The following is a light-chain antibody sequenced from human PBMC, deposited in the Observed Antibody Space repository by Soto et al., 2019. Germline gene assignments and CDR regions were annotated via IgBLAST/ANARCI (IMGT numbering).Light chain of an antibody. J-gene: IGKJ4*01. V-gene: IGKV1-6*01. CDR3: QQLRMYPST. CDR2: AAF. Sequence: AIHMTQSPSSLSASVGDRVTITCRASQGIRNDLGWYQKKPGKAPKLLIFAAFNLQSGVSSRFSGGGSGTDFTLTISSLQPEDFATYYCQQLRMYPSTFGGGTKVDIK. CDR1: QGIRND.